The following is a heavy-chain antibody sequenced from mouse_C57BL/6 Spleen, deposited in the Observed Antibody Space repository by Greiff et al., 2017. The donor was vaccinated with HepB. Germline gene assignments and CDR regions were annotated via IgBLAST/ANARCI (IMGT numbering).Heavy chain of an antibody. CDR2: IYPGDGDT. Sequence: VQLQQSGPELVKPGASVKISCKASGYAFSSSWMNWVKQRPGKGLEWIGRIYPGDGDTNYNGKFKGKATLTADKSSSTAYMQLSSLTSEDSAVYFCARWGGNYSYFDYWGQGTTLTVSS. J-gene: IGHJ2*01. V-gene: IGHV1-82*01. CDR3: ARWGGNYSYFDY. D-gene: IGHD2-1*01. CDR1: GYAFSSSW.